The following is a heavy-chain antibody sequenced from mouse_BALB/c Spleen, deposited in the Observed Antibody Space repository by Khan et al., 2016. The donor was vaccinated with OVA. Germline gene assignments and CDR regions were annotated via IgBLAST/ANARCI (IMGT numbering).Heavy chain of an antibody. Sequence: EVKLVESGGGLVQPGGSRKLSCAASGFTFSSFGMHWVRQAPKKGLEWVAYISSGSSTVYYVDTVKGRFTISRDNPKNTLFLQMSSPRSEDTAMYSFARAGGNFHWYCDVWGAGTSVTVSS. CDR1: GFTFSSFG. V-gene: IGHV5-17*02. J-gene: IGHJ1*01. CDR2: ISSGSSTV. CDR3: ARAGGNFHWYCDV. D-gene: IGHD2-1*01.